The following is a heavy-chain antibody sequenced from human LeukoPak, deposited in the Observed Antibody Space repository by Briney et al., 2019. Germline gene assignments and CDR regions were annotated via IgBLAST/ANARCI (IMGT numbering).Heavy chain of an antibody. CDR3: ARGGKITMVRGVIGVWFDP. D-gene: IGHD3-10*01. Sequence: SETLSLTCAVYGGSLSGYYWSWIRQPPGKGLEWIGEINHSGSTNYNPSLKSRVTISVDTSKNQFSLKLSSVTAADTAVYYCARGGKITMVRGVIGVWFDPWGQGTLVTVSS. CDR2: INHSGST. CDR1: GGSLSGYY. V-gene: IGHV4-34*01. J-gene: IGHJ5*02.